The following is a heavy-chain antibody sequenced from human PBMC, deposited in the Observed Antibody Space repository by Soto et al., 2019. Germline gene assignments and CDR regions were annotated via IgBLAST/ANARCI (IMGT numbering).Heavy chain of an antibody. J-gene: IGHJ6*02. D-gene: IGHD2-2*01. V-gene: IGHV4-30-4*01. Sequence: SETLSLTCTVSGYSISSGSYWSWIRQPPGKGLEWIGYIYYSGSTYYNPSLKSRVTISVDTSKNQFSLKLSSVTAADTAVYYCARDEHCSSTICRGSYYYYGMHVWGQGTTVTVSS. CDR2: IYYSGST. CDR1: GYSISSGSY. CDR3: ARDEHCSSTICRGSYYYYGMHV.